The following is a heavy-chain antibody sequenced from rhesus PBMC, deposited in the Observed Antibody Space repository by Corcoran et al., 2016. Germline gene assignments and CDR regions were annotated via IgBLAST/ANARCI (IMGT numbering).Heavy chain of an antibody. Sequence: QVQLQESGPGVVKPSETLSLTCAVSGGSISDSYRWSWIRQPPGKGLEWIGYIYGSSTSTNYNPSLKSRFTISKDTSKNQFSLKLSSVTAADTAVYYCARDSQEYRGYFDYWGQGVLVTVSS. V-gene: IGHV4S10*01. CDR2: IYGSSTST. CDR3: ARDSQEYRGYFDY. CDR1: GGSISDSYR. J-gene: IGHJ4*01. D-gene: IGHD1-44*01.